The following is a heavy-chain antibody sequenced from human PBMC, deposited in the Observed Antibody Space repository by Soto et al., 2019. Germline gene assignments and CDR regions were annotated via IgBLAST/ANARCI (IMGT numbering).Heavy chain of an antibody. CDR3: ARDAPGAAHY. Sequence: QVQLQESGPGLVKPSQTLSLTCTVSGGSISSGTYYWNWIRQLPGKGLEWIEYIYYRGTTFYNPSIKSRVIISAGPSENQFSLRLSSVTAADSAMYYCARDAPGAAHYWGQGTRVTVTS. J-gene: IGHJ4*02. CDR1: GGSISSGTYY. CDR2: IYYRGTT. D-gene: IGHD1-26*01. V-gene: IGHV4-31*03.